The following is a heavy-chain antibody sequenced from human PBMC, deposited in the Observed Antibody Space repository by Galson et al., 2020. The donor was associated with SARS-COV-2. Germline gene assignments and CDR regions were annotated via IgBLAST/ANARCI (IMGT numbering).Heavy chain of an antibody. CDR3: ARLTPTQWELPNYFDY. Sequence: SETLSLTCTVSGRSVSSSSYYWGWVRQPPGKGLEWIGIIYDSGSTYYNPSLKSRVTISVDTSKNQFSLKMNSVTAADTAVYYCARLTPTQWELPNYFDYWGQGTLVTVSS. J-gene: IGHJ4*02. CDR1: GRSVSSSSYY. D-gene: IGHD1-26*01. CDR2: IYDSGST. V-gene: IGHV4-39*01.